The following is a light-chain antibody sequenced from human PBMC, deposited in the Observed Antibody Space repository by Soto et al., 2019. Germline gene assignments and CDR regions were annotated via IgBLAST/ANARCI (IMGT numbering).Light chain of an antibody. CDR2: EGT. CDR3: CSSAWTRMYV. CDR1: SSDVGSYNL. J-gene: IGLJ1*01. Sequence: SVLTQPASVSGPPGQAIVMSGAGSSSDVGSYNLVSWYQQYPGKAPKVIIFEGTKRPSGVSNRFSGSKSGNTASLTISGLQTEAEADYYCCSSAWTRMYVFGSGTKVTVL. V-gene: IGLV2-23*01.